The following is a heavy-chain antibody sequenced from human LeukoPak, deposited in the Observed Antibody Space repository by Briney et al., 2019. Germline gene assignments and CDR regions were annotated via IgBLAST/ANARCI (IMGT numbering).Heavy chain of an antibody. CDR2: ISYDGSNK. Sequence: GGTLRLSCAASGFTFSSYAMHWVRQAPGKGLEWVAVISYDGSNKYYADSVKGRFTISRDNSKNTLYLQMNSLRAEDTAVYYCARDPYASGWPDYWGQGTLVTVSS. CDR3: ARDPYASGWPDY. D-gene: IGHD6-19*01. J-gene: IGHJ4*02. CDR1: GFTFSSYA. V-gene: IGHV3-30*04.